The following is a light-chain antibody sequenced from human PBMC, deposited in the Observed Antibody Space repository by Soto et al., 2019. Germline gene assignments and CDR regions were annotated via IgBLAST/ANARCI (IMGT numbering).Light chain of an antibody. CDR3: QSYDSSLSVVV. CDR2: DVF. Sequence: QSALTQPASVSGSLGQSITISCTGTSSDIGGYNYVSWYQQHPGKAPKLMIYDVFNRPSGVPDRFSGSKSGTSASLAITGLQAEDEADYYCQSYDSSLSVVVFGGGTKLTVL. J-gene: IGLJ2*01. CDR1: SSDIGGYNY. V-gene: IGLV2-14*03.